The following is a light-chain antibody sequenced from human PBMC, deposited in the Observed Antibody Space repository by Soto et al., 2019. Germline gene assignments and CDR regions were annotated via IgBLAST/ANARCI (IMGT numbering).Light chain of an antibody. V-gene: IGKV1-17*03. Sequence: DTQMTQSPSAMSASVGDRVTMTCRASQGISNYLIWFQQKPGKVPKRLIYAASTLQSGVPSRFSGSGSGTEFTLTISNLQAEDSATYYCLQHNSYPHTFGQGTKLEIK. CDR2: AAS. J-gene: IGKJ2*01. CDR3: LQHNSYPHT. CDR1: QGISNY.